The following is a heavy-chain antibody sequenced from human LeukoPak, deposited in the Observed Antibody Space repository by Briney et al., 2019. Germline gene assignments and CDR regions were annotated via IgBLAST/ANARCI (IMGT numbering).Heavy chain of an antibody. D-gene: IGHD6-13*01. Sequence: ASVKVSCKASGYTFTGYYMHWVRQAPGQGLEWMGWMNPNSGGTNYAQKFQGWVTMTRDTSISPAYMELRRLRSDATAVYYCARVGSRSWHNWFDPWGQGTLVTVSS. J-gene: IGHJ5*02. CDR3: ARVGSRSWHNWFDP. CDR2: MNPNSGGT. V-gene: IGHV1-2*04. CDR1: GYTFTGYY.